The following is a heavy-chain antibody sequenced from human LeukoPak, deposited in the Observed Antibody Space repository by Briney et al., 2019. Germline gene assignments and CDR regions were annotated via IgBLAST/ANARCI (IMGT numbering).Heavy chain of an antibody. CDR3: ARDPADYGDYESFDY. J-gene: IGHJ4*02. CDR2: ISSSSSYI. V-gene: IGHV3-21*01. D-gene: IGHD4-17*01. CDR1: GFTFSSYS. Sequence: GGSLRLSCAASGFTFSSYSMNWVRQAPGKGLEWVSSISSSSSYIYYADSVKGRFTISRDNAKNTLYLQMNSLRAEDTAVYYCARDPADYGDYESFDYWGQGTLVTVSS.